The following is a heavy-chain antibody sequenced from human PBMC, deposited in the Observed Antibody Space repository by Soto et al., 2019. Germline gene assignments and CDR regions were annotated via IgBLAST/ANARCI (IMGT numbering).Heavy chain of an antibody. V-gene: IGHV4-30-2*01. J-gene: IGHJ4*02. CDR2: INHLETT. CDR1: GASITYGAYS. D-gene: IGHD3-10*01. Sequence: SETLSLTCTVSGASITYGAYSWSWIRQTPGKGLEWIGYINHLETTFYNPSFESRLTLSIDRTKNQFSLNLKSMSAADRAVYFCDRGGGFDSFDYCGQGILVTVSS. CDR3: DRGGGFDSFDY.